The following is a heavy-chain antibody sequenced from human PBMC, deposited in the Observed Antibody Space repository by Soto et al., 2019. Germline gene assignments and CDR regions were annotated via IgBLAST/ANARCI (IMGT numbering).Heavy chain of an antibody. CDR2: ISGSGGST. V-gene: IGHV3-23*01. Sequence: GGSLRLSCAASGFTFSSYAMSWVLQAPWKGLEWVSAISGSGGSTYYADSVKGRFTISRDNSKNTLYLQMDSLRAEDTAVYYCAKYYDFWSGYYSTPDYWGQGTLVTVSS. J-gene: IGHJ4*02. CDR1: GFTFSSYA. D-gene: IGHD3-3*01. CDR3: AKYYDFWSGYYSTPDY.